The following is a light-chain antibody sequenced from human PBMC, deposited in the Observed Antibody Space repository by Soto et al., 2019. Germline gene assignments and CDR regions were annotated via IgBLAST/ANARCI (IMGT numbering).Light chain of an antibody. V-gene: IGLV1-44*01. CDR3: SAWDDSLNGVR. Sequence: QSVLTQPPSASGTPGQRVTISCSGSSSNIGSNTVNWYQHLPGTAPKLLIYSNYLRPSGVPDRFSGSRTGNASSLAISGLQSEYEADYYCSAWDDSLNGVRFGGGTKLTV. J-gene: IGLJ2*01. CDR2: SNY. CDR1: SSNIGSNT.